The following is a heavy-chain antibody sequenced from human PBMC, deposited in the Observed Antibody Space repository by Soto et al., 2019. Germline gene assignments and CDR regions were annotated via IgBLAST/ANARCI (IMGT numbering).Heavy chain of an antibody. D-gene: IGHD4-17*01. CDR1: GFSFTSSS. CDR2: IVVGTGHT. J-gene: IGHJ4*02. V-gene: IGHV1-58*01. CDR3: TASPAGGEYGANSAFDY. Sequence: ASVQVPCQASGFSFTSSSVQWVRQARGQRLEWIGWIVVGTGHTNYAQKFQERVTISTDMSTNTAYMEVNSRRFDDTAVYYCTASPAGGEYGANSAFDYWGQGTLVTVSS.